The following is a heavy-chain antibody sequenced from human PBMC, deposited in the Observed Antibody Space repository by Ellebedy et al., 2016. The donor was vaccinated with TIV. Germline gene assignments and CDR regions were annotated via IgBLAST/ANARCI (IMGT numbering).Heavy chain of an antibody. V-gene: IGHV3-66*01. CDR1: GFTVSSHY. J-gene: IGHJ3*02. CDR2: FFSGGNT. CDR3: AEMGVRVPDAFDI. Sequence: PGGSLRLSCAAPGFTVSSHYMSWVRQAPGKGLEWVSVFFSGGNTYYADSVKGRFIISRDNSENTLYLHMNSLRGEDTAVYYCAEMGVRVPDAFDIWGQGTMVTVSS. D-gene: IGHD5-24*01.